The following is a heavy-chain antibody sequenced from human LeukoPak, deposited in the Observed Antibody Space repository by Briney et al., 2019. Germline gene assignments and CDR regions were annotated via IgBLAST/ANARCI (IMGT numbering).Heavy chain of an antibody. V-gene: IGHV3-49*03. CDR1: GFTFGDYV. CDR2: IRTKAYGGTT. Sequence: GGSLRLSCTASGFTFGDYVVSLFRQAPGKGLEWVGFIRTKAYGGTTEYAASVKGRFTISRDDSESIAYLQMNSLKTEDTAVYYCTRGSDTVFGVARDGFDSWGQGTLVTVSS. D-gene: IGHD3-3*01. CDR3: TRGSDTVFGVARDGFDS. J-gene: IGHJ4*02.